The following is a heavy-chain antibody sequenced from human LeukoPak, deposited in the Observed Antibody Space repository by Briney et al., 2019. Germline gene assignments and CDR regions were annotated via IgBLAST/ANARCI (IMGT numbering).Heavy chain of an antibody. CDR3: ARADIVVVPAAMVGAFDY. J-gene: IGHJ4*02. V-gene: IGHV1-69*13. CDR2: IIPIFGTA. CDR1: GGTFSSYA. Sequence: SVKVSCKASGGTFSSYAISWVRQAPGQGLEWMGGIIPIFGTANYAQKFQGRVTVTADGSTSTAYMELSSLRSEDTAVYYCARADIVVVPAAMVGAFDYWGQGTLVTVSS. D-gene: IGHD2-2*01.